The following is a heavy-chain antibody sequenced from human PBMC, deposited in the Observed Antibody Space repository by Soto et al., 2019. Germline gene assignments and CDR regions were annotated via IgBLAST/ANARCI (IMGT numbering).Heavy chain of an antibody. V-gene: IGHV3-23*01. CDR2: ISGSGGST. Sequence: PGGSLRLSCAASGFTFSSYAMSWVRQAPGKGLEWVSAISGSGGSTYYADSVKGRFTISRDNSKNTLYLQMNSLRAEDTAVYYCAKVSGGPYCGGDCYCDYWGQGTLVTVSS. CDR3: AKVSGGPYCGGDCYCDY. CDR1: GFTFSSYA. J-gene: IGHJ4*02. D-gene: IGHD2-21*02.